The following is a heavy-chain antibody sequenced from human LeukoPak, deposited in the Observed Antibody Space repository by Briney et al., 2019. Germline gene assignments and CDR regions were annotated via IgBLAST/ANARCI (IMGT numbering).Heavy chain of an antibody. J-gene: IGHJ4*02. CDR1: GFTVSSNY. V-gene: IGHV3-53*01. CDR3: ARVRTDYFDY. D-gene: IGHD1-1*01. Sequence: PGGSLRLSCAASGFTVSSNYMSWVRQAPGKGLEWVSVIYSGGSTYYADSVKGRFTISRDNSKDTLYLQMNSLRAEDTAVYYCARVRTDYFDYWGQGTLVTVSS. CDR2: IYSGGST.